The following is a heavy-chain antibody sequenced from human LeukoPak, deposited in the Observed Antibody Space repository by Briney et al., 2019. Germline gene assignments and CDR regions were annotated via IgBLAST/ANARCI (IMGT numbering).Heavy chain of an antibody. CDR3: AYDFWSGYIFDY. J-gene: IGHJ4*02. CDR1: GYTLTELS. CDR2: FDPEDGET. D-gene: IGHD3-3*01. Sequence: ASVKVSCKVSGYTLTELSMHWVRQAPGKGLEWMGGFDPEDGETIYAQRFQGRVTMTEDTSTDTAYMELSSLRSEDTAVYYCAYDFWSGYIFDYWGQGTLVAVSS. V-gene: IGHV1-24*01.